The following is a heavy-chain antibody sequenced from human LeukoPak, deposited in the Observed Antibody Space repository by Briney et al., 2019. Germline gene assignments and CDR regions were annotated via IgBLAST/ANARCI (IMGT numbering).Heavy chain of an antibody. CDR2: INQESTET. V-gene: IGHV3-7*01. CDR1: GFRFTGFW. Sequence: PGGSLRLSCAASGFRFTGFWMSWVRQAPGKGPEWVANINQESTETYYVDSVRGRFTISRDNAKNSLSLQMNSLRVEDTAVYCCAREVDRSFGYWGQGTLVTVSS. CDR3: AREVDRSFGY. D-gene: IGHD2-15*01. J-gene: IGHJ4*02.